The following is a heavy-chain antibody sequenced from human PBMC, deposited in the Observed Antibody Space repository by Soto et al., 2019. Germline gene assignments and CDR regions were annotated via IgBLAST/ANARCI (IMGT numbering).Heavy chain of an antibody. D-gene: IGHD2-15*01. J-gene: IGHJ4*02. CDR1: GFTFSSYG. CDR3: AKARLRVNLFDY. CDR2: ISYDGSNK. Sequence: QVQLVESGGGVVQPGRSLRLSCAASGFTFSSYGMHWVRQAPGKGLEWVAVISYDGSNKYYADSVKGRFTISRDNSKNTLYLQMNSLRAEDTAVYYCAKARLRVNLFDYWGQGTLVTVSS. V-gene: IGHV3-30*18.